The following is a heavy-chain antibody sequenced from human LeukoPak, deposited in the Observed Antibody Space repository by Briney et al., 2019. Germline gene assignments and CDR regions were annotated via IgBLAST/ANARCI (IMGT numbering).Heavy chain of an antibody. Sequence: SETLSLTCTVSGGSISSYYWSWIRQPPGKGLEWIGYIYYSGSTNYNPSLKSRVTISVDTSKNQFSLKLSSVTAADTAVYYCARHKRRHYYDSNGYLDYWGQGTLVTVSS. V-gene: IGHV4-59*08. J-gene: IGHJ4*02. CDR3: ARHKRRHYYDSNGYLDY. D-gene: IGHD3-22*01. CDR2: IYYSGST. CDR1: GGSISSYY.